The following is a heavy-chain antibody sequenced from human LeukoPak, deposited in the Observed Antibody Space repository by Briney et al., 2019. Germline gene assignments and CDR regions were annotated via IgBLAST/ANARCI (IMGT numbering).Heavy chain of an antibody. CDR3: ARPQGYCSSTSCYHWFDP. CDR1: GGSISSYY. Sequence: SETLSLTCTVSGGSISSYYWSWIRQPPGKGLEWIGYIYYSGSTNYNPSLKSRVTISVDTSKNRFSLKLSSVTAADTAVYYRARPQGYCSSTSCYHWFDPWGQGTLVTVSS. CDR2: IYYSGST. D-gene: IGHD2-2*01. V-gene: IGHV4-59*08. J-gene: IGHJ5*02.